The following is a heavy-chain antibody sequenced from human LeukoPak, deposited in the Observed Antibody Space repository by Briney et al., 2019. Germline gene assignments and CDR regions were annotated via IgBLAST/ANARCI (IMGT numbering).Heavy chain of an antibody. CDR2: INTDGSST. CDR3: AKEGTMSSGTRDFDY. J-gene: IGHJ4*02. D-gene: IGHD1-1*01. Sequence: GGSLRLSCAASGFTFSNYWMHWVRQAPGKGLVWVSRINTDGSSTTYADSVKGRFTISRDISKNTLYLQMNSLRPEDTAVYYCAKEGTMSSGTRDFDYWGQGTLATVSS. V-gene: IGHV3-74*01. CDR1: GFTFSNYW.